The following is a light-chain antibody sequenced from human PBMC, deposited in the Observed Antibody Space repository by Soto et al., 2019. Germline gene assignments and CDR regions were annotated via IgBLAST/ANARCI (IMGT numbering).Light chain of an antibody. CDR3: QQYNSYWT. V-gene: IGKV1-5*03. CDR2: KAS. CDR1: QMSSSW. Sequence: DIQMTQSPSTLSASVGDRVTITCRASQMSSSWLAWYQQKPGKAPNLLIYKASSLESGVPSRFSGSGSGTEFTLTISSLQPDDFATYYCQQYNSYWTFGQGTKVEI. J-gene: IGKJ1*01.